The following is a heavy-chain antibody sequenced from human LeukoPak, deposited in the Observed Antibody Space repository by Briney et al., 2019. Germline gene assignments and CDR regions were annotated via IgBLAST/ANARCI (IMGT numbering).Heavy chain of an antibody. D-gene: IGHD2-2*01. CDR3: ARVQYQLLFEGNWFDP. CDR1: GYTFTGYY. V-gene: IGHV1-2*02. J-gene: IGHJ5*02. CDR2: INPNSGDT. Sequence: ASVKVSCKASGYTFTGYYIHWVRQAPGQGLEWMGWINPNSGDTHYAQKFHGRVTMTRDTSITTAYMDLNSLISDDTAVYYCARVQYQLLFEGNWFDPWGQGTLVTVSS.